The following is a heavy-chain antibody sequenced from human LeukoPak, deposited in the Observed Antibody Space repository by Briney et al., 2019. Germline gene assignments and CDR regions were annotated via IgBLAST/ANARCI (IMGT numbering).Heavy chain of an antibody. D-gene: IGHD2-15*01. V-gene: IGHV4-4*02. CDR1: GDSISSPKW. CDR3: ARDLRGIVAPPR. CDR2: VYHSGSA. J-gene: IGHJ4*02. Sequence: SGTLSLTCAVSGDSISSPKWWSWVRQPPGKGLEWIGEVYHSGSANYNPSAKSRVTISVDKSKNQFSLRLTSATAADTAVYYCARDLRGIVAPPRWGQGTLVSVSS.